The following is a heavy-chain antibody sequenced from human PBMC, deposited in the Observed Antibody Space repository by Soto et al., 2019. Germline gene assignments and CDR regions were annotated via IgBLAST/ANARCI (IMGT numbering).Heavy chain of an antibody. J-gene: IGHJ5*02. CDR2: ISSGRNYI. D-gene: IGHD2-15*01. V-gene: IGHV3-21*01. Sequence: EVQLVESGGGLVKPGGSLRLSCAASGFTFSTYTMNWVRQAPGKGLEWVSSISSGRNYIDYPESVKGRFTISRDNAKNSLYLQMNSLRAEDTALYYCARDYGKLNPWGQGTLVTVSS. CDR1: GFTFSTYT. CDR3: ARDYGKLNP.